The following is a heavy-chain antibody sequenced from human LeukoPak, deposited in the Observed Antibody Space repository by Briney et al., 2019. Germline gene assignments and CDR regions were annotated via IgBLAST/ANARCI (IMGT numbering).Heavy chain of an antibody. CDR1: GYTFTSYD. V-gene: IGHV1-8*01. CDR2: MNPNSGNT. Sequence: EASVKISCKASGYTFTSYDINWVRQAPGQGLEWMGWMNPNSGNTGYAQKFQGRVTMTRNTSISTAYTELSSLRSEDTAVYYCARGATMVRGAYFGYWGQGTLVTVSS. D-gene: IGHD3-10*01. CDR3: ARGATMVRGAYFGY. J-gene: IGHJ4*02.